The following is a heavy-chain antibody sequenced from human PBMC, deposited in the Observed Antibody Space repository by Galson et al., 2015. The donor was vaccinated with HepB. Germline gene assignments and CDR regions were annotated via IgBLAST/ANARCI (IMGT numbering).Heavy chain of an antibody. CDR2: IYTSGSN. V-gene: IGHV4-4*07. CDR1: GGSISSYY. D-gene: IGHD2-2*01. J-gene: IGHJ4*02. Sequence: LSLTCTVSGGSISSYYWSWIRQPAGKGLEWIGRIYTSGSNNYNPSLKSRVTMSVDTSKNQCSLKLSSVTAADTAVYYCARVYCSSTSCLFDYWGQGTLVTVSS. CDR3: ARVYCSSTSCLFDY.